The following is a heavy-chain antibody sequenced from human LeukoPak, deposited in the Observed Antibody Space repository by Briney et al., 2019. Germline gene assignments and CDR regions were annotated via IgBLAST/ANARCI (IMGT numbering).Heavy chain of an antibody. D-gene: IGHD3-10*01. CDR3: ARDRPSYGSGSYYNPWYYYYYMDV. CDR1: GYTFTSYY. Sequence: ASVKVSCKASGYTFTSYYIHWVRQAPGQGLEWMGIINPSGGSTSYAQKFQGRVTMTRDMSTSTVYMELSRLRSDDTAVYYCARDRPSYGSGSYYNPWYYYYYMDVWGKGTTVTISS. V-gene: IGHV1-46*01. J-gene: IGHJ6*03. CDR2: INPSGGST.